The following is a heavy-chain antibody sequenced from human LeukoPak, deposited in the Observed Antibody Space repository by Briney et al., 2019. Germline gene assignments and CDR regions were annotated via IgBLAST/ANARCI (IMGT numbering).Heavy chain of an antibody. Sequence: SDTLSLTCTVSGGSISSYYWSWIRQPPGKGLDWGGCIYYSGSTNYNPSLKSRVTISVDTSKNQFSLKLSSVAAADTAVYYCARGRGVGSGLAYFDYWGQGTLVTVSS. CDR3: ARGRGVGSGLAYFDY. V-gene: IGHV4-59*07. J-gene: IGHJ4*02. D-gene: IGHD6-19*01. CDR1: GGSISSYY. CDR2: IYYSGST.